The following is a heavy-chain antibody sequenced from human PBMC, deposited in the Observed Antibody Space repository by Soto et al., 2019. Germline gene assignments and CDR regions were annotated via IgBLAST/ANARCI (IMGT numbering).Heavy chain of an antibody. V-gene: IGHV4-31*03. CDR3: AVRVATYRFWFDP. CDR1: GGSISSGGYY. D-gene: IGHD5-12*01. J-gene: IGHJ5*02. Sequence: QVQLQESGPGLVKPSQTLSLTCTVSGGSISSGGYYWSWIRQHPGKGLEWIGYIYYSGSTYYNPSLKSRVTRSVDTSKNQCSLKLSSVTAADTAVYYCAVRVATYRFWFDPWGQGTLVTVSS. CDR2: IYYSGST.